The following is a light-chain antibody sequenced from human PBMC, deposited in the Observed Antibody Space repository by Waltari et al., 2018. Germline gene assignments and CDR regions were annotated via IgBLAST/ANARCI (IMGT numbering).Light chain of an antibody. CDR3: QQYYSYPS. CDR2: KAS. V-gene: IGKV1-5*03. J-gene: IGKJ1*01. CDR1: QSISTW. Sequence: DIQMTQVPSTLSASAGDRVTITCRASQSISTWLAWYQQKPGKAPNLLIYKASTLQSGGPSRFSGSGSGTEFTLSISSLHPDDFATYFCQQYYSYPSFGQGTKVEIK.